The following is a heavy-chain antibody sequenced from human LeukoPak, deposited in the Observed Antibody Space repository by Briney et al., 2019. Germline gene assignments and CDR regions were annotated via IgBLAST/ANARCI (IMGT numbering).Heavy chain of an antibody. CDR1: GFIFSDYW. CDR3: VRGRLTTDY. D-gene: IGHD1-1*01. J-gene: IGHJ4*02. CDR2: IKQDGSEK. Sequence: GGSLRLSCAASGFIFSDYWMTWVRQSPGKGLEWVANIKQDGSEKNYVDSVKGRFTISRDNAKNSLYLQMNSLRAEDTAVYYCVRGRLTTDYWGQGTLVTVSS. V-gene: IGHV3-7*05.